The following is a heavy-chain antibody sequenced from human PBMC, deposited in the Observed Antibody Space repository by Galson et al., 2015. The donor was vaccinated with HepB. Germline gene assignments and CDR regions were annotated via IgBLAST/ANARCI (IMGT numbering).Heavy chain of an antibody. CDR3: ASGNPYYYYGMDV. Sequence: SLRLSCAASGFTFSSYAMHWVRQAPGKGLEWVAVISYDGSNKYYADSVKGRFTISRDNSKNTLYLQMNSLRAEDTAVYYCASGNPYYYYGMDVWGQGTTVTVSS. CDR1: GFTFSSYA. J-gene: IGHJ6*02. CDR2: ISYDGSNK. D-gene: IGHD1-14*01. V-gene: IGHV3-30-3*01.